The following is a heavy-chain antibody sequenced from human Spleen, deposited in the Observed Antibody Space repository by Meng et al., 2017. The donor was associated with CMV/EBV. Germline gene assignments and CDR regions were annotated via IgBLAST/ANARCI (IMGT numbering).Heavy chain of an antibody. CDR1: FSSYG. J-gene: IGHJ4*02. Sequence: FSSYGMHWVRQTPGKGLEWVAVISYDGSNKYYADSVKSRFTISRDNSKNTLYLQMNSLRAEDTAVYYCAKGGLGYCSGGSCYGIDYWGQGTLVTVSS. CDR2: ISYDGSNK. D-gene: IGHD2-15*01. CDR3: AKGGLGYCSGGSCYGIDY. V-gene: IGHV3-30*18.